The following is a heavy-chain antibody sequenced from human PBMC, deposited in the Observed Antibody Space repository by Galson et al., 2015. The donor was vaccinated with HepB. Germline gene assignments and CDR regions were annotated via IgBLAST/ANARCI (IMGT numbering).Heavy chain of an antibody. CDR2: ISYRGTT. D-gene: IGHD3-22*01. J-gene: IGHJ4*02. CDR1: RGSINSYY. V-gene: IGHV4-59*01. Sequence: SETLSLTCTVSRGSINSYYWHWIRQPPAKGLEWIGYISYRGTTNYNPSLKSRVTISVDTSKNHFSLKLTSVTAADTAVYYCARAVDYYDTTGRYYLDYWGQGTLVTVSS. CDR3: ARAVDYYDTTGRYYLDY.